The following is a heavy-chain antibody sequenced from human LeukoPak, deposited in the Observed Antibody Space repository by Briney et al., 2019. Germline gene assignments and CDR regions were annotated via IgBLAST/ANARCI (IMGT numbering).Heavy chain of an antibody. J-gene: IGHJ5*02. CDR2: IYYSGST. CDR1: GGSISSRSYY. V-gene: IGHV4-39*02. D-gene: IGHD2-2*01. Sequence: SETLSLTCTVSGGSISSRSYYWGWIRQPPGKGLEWIGSIYYSGSTYYNPSPKSRVTISVDTSKNQFSLKLSSVTAADTAVYYCARDIVVVPAAVAWFDPWGQGTLVTVSS. CDR3: ARDIVVVPAAVAWFDP.